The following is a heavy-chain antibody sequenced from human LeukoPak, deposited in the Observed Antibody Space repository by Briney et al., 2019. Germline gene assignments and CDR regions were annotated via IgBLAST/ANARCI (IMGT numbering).Heavy chain of an antibody. J-gene: IGHJ6*03. V-gene: IGHV4-39*07. Sequence: SGTLSLTCTVSGGSISSRTYYWGWIRQPPGKGLEWIGTIYYSGTTYYNPSLKSRVTISLDTLKNQFSLKLSSVTAADTAIYYCARDFSSSSTVYYYYYMDVWGRGTTVTVSS. D-gene: IGHD6-6*01. CDR1: GGSISSRTYY. CDR2: IYYSGTT. CDR3: ARDFSSSSTVYYYYYMDV.